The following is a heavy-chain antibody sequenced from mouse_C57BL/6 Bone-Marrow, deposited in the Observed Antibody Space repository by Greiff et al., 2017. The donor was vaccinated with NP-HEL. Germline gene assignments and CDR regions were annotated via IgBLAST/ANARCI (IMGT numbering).Heavy chain of an antibody. Sequence: EVQVVESGAELVRPGASVKLSCTASGFNIKDDYMHWVKQRPEQGLEWIGWIDPENGDTEYASKFQGKATITADTSSNTAYLQLSSLTSEDTAVYYCTTPVVATRAMDYWGQGTSVTVSS. CDR2: IDPENGDT. D-gene: IGHD1-1*01. CDR1: GFNIKDDY. J-gene: IGHJ4*01. CDR3: TTPVVATRAMDY. V-gene: IGHV14-4*01.